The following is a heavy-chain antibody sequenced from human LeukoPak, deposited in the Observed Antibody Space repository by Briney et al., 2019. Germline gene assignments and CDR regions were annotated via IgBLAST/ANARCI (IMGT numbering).Heavy chain of an antibody. V-gene: IGHV3-30*18. CDR3: AKEYDGY. D-gene: IGHD2-8*01. J-gene: IGHJ4*02. CDR2: ISKDGSDK. Sequence: GGSLRLSCAASGFTFISYGIHWVRQAQGKGLEWVAVISKDGSDKKYADSVKGRFIISRDNSKNTLYLQMNSLRAEDTAVYYCAKEYDGYWGQGTLVTVSS. CDR1: GFTFISYG.